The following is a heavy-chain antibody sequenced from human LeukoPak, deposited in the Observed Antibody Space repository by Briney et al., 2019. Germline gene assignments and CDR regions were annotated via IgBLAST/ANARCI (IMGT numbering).Heavy chain of an antibody. Sequence: PSETLSLTCTVSGDSISSANYYWGWVRQPPGKGLEWIGRIYFSGSTYYNPSLKSRVTISVETSKVQFSLKLSSVTAADTAVYYCARDSCSSTSCRKKFDNWGQGTLVTVSS. CDR1: GDSISSANYY. J-gene: IGHJ4*02. V-gene: IGHV4-39*07. CDR2: IYFSGST. CDR3: ARDSCSSTSCRKKFDN. D-gene: IGHD2-2*01.